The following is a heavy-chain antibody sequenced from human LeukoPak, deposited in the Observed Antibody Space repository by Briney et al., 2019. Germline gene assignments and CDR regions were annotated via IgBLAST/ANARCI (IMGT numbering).Heavy chain of an antibody. D-gene: IGHD2/OR15-2a*01. Sequence: PGGSLRLSCAASGFTFSDYYMSWIRQPPGKGLEWIGYIYYSGSTNYNPSLKSRVTISVDTSKNQFSLKLSSVTAADTAVYYCAGHHPRNTVDFWGQGTLVTVSS. CDR3: AGHHPRNTVDF. J-gene: IGHJ4*02. V-gene: IGHV4-59*08. CDR2: IYYSGST. CDR1: GFTFSDYY.